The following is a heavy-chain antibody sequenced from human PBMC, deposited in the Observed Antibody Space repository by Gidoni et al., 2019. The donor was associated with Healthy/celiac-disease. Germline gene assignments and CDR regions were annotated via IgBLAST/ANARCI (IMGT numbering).Heavy chain of an antibody. Sequence: QVQLQESGPGLVKPSETLSLTCTVSGGSIRCYYWSWIRQPPGKGLEWIGYIYYSGSTNYNPSLKSRVTISVDTSKNQFSLKLSSVTAADTAVYYCARDRVYGSGSYDAFDIWGQGTMVTVSS. CDR2: IYYSGST. D-gene: IGHD3-10*01. CDR3: ARDRVYGSGSYDAFDI. J-gene: IGHJ3*02. CDR1: GGSIRCYY. V-gene: IGHV4-59*01.